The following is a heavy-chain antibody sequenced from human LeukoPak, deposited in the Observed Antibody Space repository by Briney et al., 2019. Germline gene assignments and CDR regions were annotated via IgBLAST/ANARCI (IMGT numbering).Heavy chain of an antibody. V-gene: IGHV3-23*01. Sequence: GGSLRLSCAASGFTFSSYAMSWVRQAPGKGLEWVSAISGSGGSTYYADSVKGRFTISRDNSKNTLYLQMNSLRAEDTAVYYCAKDFLRTKAGHYDPLLSVDPWGQGTLVTVSS. CDR1: GFTFSSYA. J-gene: IGHJ5*02. CDR2: ISGSGGST. D-gene: IGHD3-3*01. CDR3: AKDFLRTKAGHYDPLLSVDP.